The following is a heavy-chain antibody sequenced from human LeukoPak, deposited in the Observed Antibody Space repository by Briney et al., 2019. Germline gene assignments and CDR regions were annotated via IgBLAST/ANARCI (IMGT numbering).Heavy chain of an antibody. CDR2: INPNSGGT. J-gene: IGHJ4*02. V-gene: IGHV1-2*02. D-gene: IGHD3-16*01. CDR3: AREVLRGDYVWGTTDY. CDR1: GYTFTGYY. Sequence: ASVKVSCKASGYTFTGYYMHWVRQAPGQGFEWMGWINPNSGGTNYAQKFQGRVTMTRDTSISTAYMELSRLRSDDTAVYYCAREVLRGDYVWGTTDYWGQGTLVTVSS.